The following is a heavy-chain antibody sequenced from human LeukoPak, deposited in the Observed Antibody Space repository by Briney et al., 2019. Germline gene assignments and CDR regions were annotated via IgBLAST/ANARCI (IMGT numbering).Heavy chain of an antibody. V-gene: IGHV1-46*01. J-gene: IGHJ4*02. D-gene: IGHD1-7*01. CDR2: INPSGGST. CDR1: GYTFTGYY. CDR3: ARAIAPWNYGDY. Sequence: ASVKVSCKASGYTFTGYYMHWVRQAPGQGLEWMGIINPSGGSTSYAQKFQGRVTMTRDTSTSTVYMELSSLRSEDTAVYYCARAIAPWNYGDYWGQGTLVTVSS.